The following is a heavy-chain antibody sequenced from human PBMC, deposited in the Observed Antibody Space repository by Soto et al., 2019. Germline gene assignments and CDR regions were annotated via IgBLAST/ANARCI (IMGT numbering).Heavy chain of an antibody. D-gene: IGHD2-21*02. J-gene: IGHJ3*02. Sequence: GGSLRLSCAASGVIFSSYGMHWVRQAPGKGLEWVAGIWYDGRNKYYADSVKGRFTISRDNSKNTLYLQMNSLRAEDTAVYYCARVPRDFNAFDIWGQGTMVTVSS. CDR2: IWYDGRNK. CDR3: ARVPRDFNAFDI. CDR1: GVIFSSYG. V-gene: IGHV3-33*01.